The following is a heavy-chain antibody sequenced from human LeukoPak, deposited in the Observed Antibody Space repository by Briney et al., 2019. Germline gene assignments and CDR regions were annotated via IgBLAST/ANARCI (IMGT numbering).Heavy chain of an antibody. CDR2: ISGMSSTI. CDR3: ARDSSDAYNPEPGY. Sequence: GGSLRLSCAASGFTFRSYSMNWVRQAPGKGLEWVSFISGMSSTIYYADPVKGRFTISRDNAKNSVYLQMNSLRDEGTAVYYCARDSSDAYNPEPGYWGQGTLVTVSS. D-gene: IGHD5-24*01. CDR1: GFTFRSYS. V-gene: IGHV3-48*02. J-gene: IGHJ4*02.